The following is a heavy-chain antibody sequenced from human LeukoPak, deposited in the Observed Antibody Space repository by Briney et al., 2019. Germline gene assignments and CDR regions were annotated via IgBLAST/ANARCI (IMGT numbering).Heavy chain of an antibody. CDR2: IIPIFGTA. V-gene: IGHV1-69*13. CDR3: ARGRLQRSGFDY. J-gene: IGHJ4*02. D-gene: IGHD4-11*01. CDR1: GGTFSSYA. Sequence: ASAKVSCKASGGTFSSYAISWVRQAPGQGLEWMGGIIPIFGTANYAQKFQGRVTITADESTSTAYMELSSLRSEDTAVYYCARGRLQRSGFDYWGQGTLVTVSS.